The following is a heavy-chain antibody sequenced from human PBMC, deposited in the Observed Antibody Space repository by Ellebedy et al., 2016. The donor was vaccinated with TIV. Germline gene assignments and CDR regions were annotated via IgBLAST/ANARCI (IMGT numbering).Heavy chain of an antibody. Sequence: GESLKISCAASGFTFSSYWMHWVRQAPGKGLVWVSRINSDGSSTSYVESVKGRFTISRDNAKNTRYLQINSLRAEDTAVYYCARTQFTSSGSCYSLWGQGTLVTVSS. V-gene: IGHV3-74*01. J-gene: IGHJ4*02. CDR3: ARTQFTSSGSCYSL. CDR2: INSDGSST. CDR1: GFTFSSYW. D-gene: IGHD2-15*01.